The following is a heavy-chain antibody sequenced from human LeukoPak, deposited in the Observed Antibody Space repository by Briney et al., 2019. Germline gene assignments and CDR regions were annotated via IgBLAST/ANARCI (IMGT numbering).Heavy chain of an antibody. CDR3: ASLMTTVTLSFDY. CDR2: ISYDGSNK. V-gene: IGHV3-30-3*01. D-gene: IGHD4-17*01. CDR1: GFTFSSYA. Sequence: GGSLRLSCAASGFTFSSYAMHWVRQAPGKGLEWVAVISYDGSNKYYADSVKGRFTISGDNSKNTLYLQMNSLRAEDTAVYYCASLMTTVTLSFDYWGQGTLVTVSS. J-gene: IGHJ4*02.